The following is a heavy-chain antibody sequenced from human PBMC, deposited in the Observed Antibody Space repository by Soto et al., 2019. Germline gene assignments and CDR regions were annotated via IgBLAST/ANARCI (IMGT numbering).Heavy chain of an antibody. J-gene: IGHJ6*02. CDR2: ISSSSSYI. CDR1: GFTFSSYS. Sequence: EVQLVESGGGLVKPGGSLRLSCAASGFTFSSYSMSWVRQAPGKGLEWVSSISSSSSYIYYADSVKGRFTLSRDNAKNSLYLQMNSLRAEDTAVYYCARATPDYAMDVWGQGTTVTVSS. D-gene: IGHD4-17*01. CDR3: ARATPDYAMDV. V-gene: IGHV3-21*01.